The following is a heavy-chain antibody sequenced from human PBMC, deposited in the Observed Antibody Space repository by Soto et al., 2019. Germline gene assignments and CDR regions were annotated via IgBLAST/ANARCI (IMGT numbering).Heavy chain of an antibody. CDR3: ARDLGRWELLKPHVDY. J-gene: IGHJ4*02. CDR2: ISYDGSNK. CDR1: GFTFSSYA. V-gene: IGHV3-30-3*01. D-gene: IGHD1-26*01. Sequence: GGSLRLSCAASGFTFSSYAMHWVRQAPGKGLEWVAVISYDGSNKYYADSVKGRFTISRDNSKNTLYLQMNSLRAEDTAVYYCARDLGRWELLKPHVDYWGQGTLVTVSS.